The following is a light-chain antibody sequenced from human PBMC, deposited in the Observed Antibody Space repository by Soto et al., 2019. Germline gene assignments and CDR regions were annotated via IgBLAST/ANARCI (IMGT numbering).Light chain of an antibody. V-gene: IGKV3-11*01. J-gene: IGKJ1*01. CDR2: DAS. CDR1: QSVSNY. Sequence: IVVAQAAGSLSLSPGERATLSCRASQSVSNYLAWYQQKPGQSPSLLIYDASNRATGIPARFSGSGSGTDFTLSISSLEPEDFAVYYCQQRYRWPETFGQGTKV. CDR3: QQRYRWPET.